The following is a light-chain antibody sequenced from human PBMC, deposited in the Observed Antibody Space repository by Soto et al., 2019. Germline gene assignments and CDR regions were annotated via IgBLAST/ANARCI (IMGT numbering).Light chain of an antibody. CDR3: QSFDNSLSGWV. J-gene: IGLJ3*02. CDR1: SSNIGAGYG. Sequence: QSVLTQPPSVSGAPGQRVTMSCTGTSSNIGAGYGVHWYQQLPGTTPKLLIYSNNNRPSGVPDRFSGSNSGTSASLAVTGLQAEDEADYYCQSFDNSLSGWVFGGGTKLTVL. V-gene: IGLV1-40*01. CDR2: SNN.